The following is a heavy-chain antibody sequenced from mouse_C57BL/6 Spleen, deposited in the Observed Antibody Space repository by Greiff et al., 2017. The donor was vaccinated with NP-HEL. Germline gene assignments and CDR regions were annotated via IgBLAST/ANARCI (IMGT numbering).Heavy chain of an antibody. D-gene: IGHD2-2*01. CDR2: INPSNGGT. V-gene: IGHV1-53*01. CDR1: GYTFTSYW. CDR3: ARSYGYDRAWFAY. Sequence: QVQLKQPGTELVKPGASVKLSCKASGYTFTSYWMHWVKQRPGQGLEWIGNINPSNGGTNYNEKFKSKATLTVYKSSSTAYMQLSSLTSEDSAVYYCARSYGYDRAWFAYWGQGTLVTVSA. J-gene: IGHJ3*01.